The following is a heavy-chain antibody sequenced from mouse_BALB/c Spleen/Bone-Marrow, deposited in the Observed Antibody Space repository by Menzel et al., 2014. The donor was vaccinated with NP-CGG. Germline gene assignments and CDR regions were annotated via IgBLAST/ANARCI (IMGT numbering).Heavy chain of an antibody. V-gene: IGHV1-14*01. J-gene: IGHJ4*01. D-gene: IGHD2-4*01. CDR3: TRGVYYDYDEGAMDY. Sequence: VQLQQPGPELVKPGASVKMSCKAPGYTFTSYVMHWVKQKPGQGLEWIGYINPYNDGTKYNEKFKGKATLTSDKSSSTAYMELSSLTSEDSAVYYCTRGVYYDYDEGAMDYWGQGSSVTDSS. CDR2: INPYNDGT. CDR1: GYTFTSYV.